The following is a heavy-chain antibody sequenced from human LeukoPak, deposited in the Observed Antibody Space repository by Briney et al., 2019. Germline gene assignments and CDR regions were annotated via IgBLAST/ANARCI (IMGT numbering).Heavy chain of an antibody. CDR2: IWSDGSSQ. CDR3: AREKFPGYNYGTFDY. V-gene: IGHV3-33*01. J-gene: IGHJ4*02. Sequence: GGSLRLSCVASGFTFSNYFMHWVRQAPGRGLDWVALIWSDGSSQYYADSVKGRFTISRDNSKNTLYLQMNSLRAEDTAVYYCAREKFPGYNYGTFDYWGQGTLVTVSS. D-gene: IGHD5-18*01. CDR1: GFTFSNYF.